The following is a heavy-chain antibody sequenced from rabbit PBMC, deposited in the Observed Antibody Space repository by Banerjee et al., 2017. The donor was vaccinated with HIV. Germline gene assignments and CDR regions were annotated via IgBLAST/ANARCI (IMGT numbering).Heavy chain of an antibody. CDR3: ARGYANAFNL. D-gene: IGHD6-1*01. V-gene: IGHV1S29*01. CDR2: INTGGST. Sequence: QEQLEESGGGLVQPGGSLTVTCTASGFDFSSSAMSWVRQAPGEGLEWIGFINTGGSTYYANWVKGRFTISRDNAQNTVFLQMTSLTAADTATYFCARGYANAFNLWGPGTLVTVS. J-gene: IGHJ4*01. CDR1: GFDFSSSA.